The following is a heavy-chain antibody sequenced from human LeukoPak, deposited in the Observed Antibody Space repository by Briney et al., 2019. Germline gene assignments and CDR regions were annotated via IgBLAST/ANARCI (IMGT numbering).Heavy chain of an antibody. CDR3: ARALIGSDAFDI. CDR2: IYYSGST. J-gene: IGHJ3*02. CDR1: GFTFSSHG. D-gene: IGHD2/OR15-2a*01. V-gene: IGHV4-59*11. Sequence: PGGSLRLSCAASGFTFSSHGMHWIRQPPGKGLEWIGYIYYSGSTNYNPSLKSRVTISVDTSKNQFSLKLSSVTAADTAVYYCARALIGSDAFDIWGQGTMVTVSS.